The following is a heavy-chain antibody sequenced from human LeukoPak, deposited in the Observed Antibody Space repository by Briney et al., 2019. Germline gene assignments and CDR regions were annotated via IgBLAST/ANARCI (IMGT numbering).Heavy chain of an antibody. CDR1: GYTFTGYY. CDR2: INPNSGGT. Sequence: ASVKVSCKASGYTFTGYYMHWVRQAPGQGLEWMGWINPNSGGTNYAQKFQGRVTMTRETSISTAYMELSRLRSDDTAVYYCARDLSTMVRGVIITNDAFDIWGQGTMVTVSS. CDR3: ARDLSTMVRGVIITNDAFDI. J-gene: IGHJ3*02. D-gene: IGHD3-10*01. V-gene: IGHV1-2*02.